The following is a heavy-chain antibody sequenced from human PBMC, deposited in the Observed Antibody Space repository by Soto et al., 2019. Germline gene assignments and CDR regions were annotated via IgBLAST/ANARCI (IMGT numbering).Heavy chain of an antibody. V-gene: IGHV4-61*01. D-gene: IGHD5-12*01. CDR2: IYYSGST. CDR1: GGSVSSGSYY. CDR3: ARAVGYNYYFDY. J-gene: IGHJ4*02. Sequence: SETLSLTCTVSGGSVSSGSYYWSWIRQPPGKGLEWIGYIYYSGSTNYNPSLKSRVTISVDTSKNQFSLKLSSVTAADTAVYYCARAVGYNYYFDYWGQGTLVTVSS.